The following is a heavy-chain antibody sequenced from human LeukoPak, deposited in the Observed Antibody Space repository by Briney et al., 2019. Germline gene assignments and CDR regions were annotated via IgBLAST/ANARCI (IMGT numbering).Heavy chain of an antibody. Sequence: SETLSLTCAVYGGSFSGYYWSWIRQPPGKGLEWIGEINHSGSTNYNPSLKSRVTISVDTSKNQFSLKLSSVTAADTAVYYCARGINSSGWYAYYFDYWGQGTLVTVSS. D-gene: IGHD6-19*01. CDR3: ARGINSSGWYAYYFDY. CDR2: INHSGST. V-gene: IGHV4-34*01. J-gene: IGHJ4*02. CDR1: GGSFSGYY.